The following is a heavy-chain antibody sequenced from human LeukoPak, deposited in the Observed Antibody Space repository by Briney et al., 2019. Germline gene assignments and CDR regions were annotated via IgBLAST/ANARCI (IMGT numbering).Heavy chain of an antibody. CDR2: INPNSGDT. CDR3: AGLPYYDSSGFYYFDY. Sequence: ASVKVSCKASGYTFTDYYIHWVRQAPGQGLEWMGRINPNSGDTNYPQKFQGRVTMTGDTSISAAYMELSRLRSDDTAVYYCAGLPYYDSSGFYYFDYWGQGTLVTVSS. J-gene: IGHJ4*02. V-gene: IGHV1-2*06. CDR1: GYTFTDYY. D-gene: IGHD3-22*01.